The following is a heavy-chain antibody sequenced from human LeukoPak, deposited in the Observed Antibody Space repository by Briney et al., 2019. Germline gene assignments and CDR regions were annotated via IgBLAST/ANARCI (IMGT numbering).Heavy chain of an antibody. J-gene: IGHJ4*02. V-gene: IGHV1-24*01. CDR1: GYTLTGLS. CDR3: ATDFIVGATFDY. Sequence: GASVKVSCRVSGYTLTGLSMHWVRQAPGKGLEWMGGFDPEDGETIYAQKFQGRVTMTEDTSTDTAYMELSSLRSEDTAVYYCATDFIVGATFDYWGQGTLVTVSS. CDR2: FDPEDGET. D-gene: IGHD1-26*01.